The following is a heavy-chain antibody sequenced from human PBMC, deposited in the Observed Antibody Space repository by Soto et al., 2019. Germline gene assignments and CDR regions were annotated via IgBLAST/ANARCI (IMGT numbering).Heavy chain of an antibody. V-gene: IGHV3-15*01. CDR2: IKSKTDGGTT. J-gene: IGHJ4*02. Sequence: GGSLRLSCAASGFTFSNAWMSWVRQAPGKGLEWVGRIKSKTDGGTTDYAAPVKGRFTISRDDSKNTLYLQMNSLKTEDTAVYYCTTDPVGDYGDLYYFDYWGQGTLVTV. CDR3: TTDPVGDYGDLYYFDY. CDR1: GFTFSNAW. D-gene: IGHD4-17*01.